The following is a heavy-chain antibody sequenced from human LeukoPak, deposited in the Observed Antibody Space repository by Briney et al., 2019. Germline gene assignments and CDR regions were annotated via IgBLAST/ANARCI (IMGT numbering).Heavy chain of an antibody. CDR1: GGSISSYH. V-gene: IGHV4-59*07. D-gene: IGHD6-19*01. Sequence: SDSLSPASTAAGGSISSYHRSWIRHPPGKGMEWLGCFYNSGSTNNNPSLKSRVTASIDTSKHEFSLRLTSVTAADTSVYYRAYTLQWLAFDYWGQASLVTVYS. CDR2: FYNSGST. J-gene: IGHJ4*02. CDR3: AYTLQWLAFDY.